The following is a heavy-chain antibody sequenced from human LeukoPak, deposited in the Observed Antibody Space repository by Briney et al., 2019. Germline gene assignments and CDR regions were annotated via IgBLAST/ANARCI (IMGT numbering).Heavy chain of an antibody. Sequence: SQTLSLTCTVSGGSISSGSYYWSWIRQPAGKGLEWIGRIYTSGSTNYNPSLKSRVTISVDTSKNQFSLKLSSMTAADTAVYYCARLQSGWFYFDYWGQGTLVTVSS. D-gene: IGHD6-19*01. CDR3: ARLQSGWFYFDY. V-gene: IGHV4-61*02. CDR2: IYTSGST. CDR1: GGSISSGSYY. J-gene: IGHJ4*02.